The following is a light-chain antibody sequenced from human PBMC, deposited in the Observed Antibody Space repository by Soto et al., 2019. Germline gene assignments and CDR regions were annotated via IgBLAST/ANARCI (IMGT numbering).Light chain of an antibody. Sequence: QSALTQPPSASGTPGQRVTISCSGSSSNIGSNYVYWYQQLPGTAPKLLIYRNNQRPSGVPDRFSGSKSGNTASLTVSGLQAEDEADYYCTSYAGSNNFFYVFGTGTKVTVL. J-gene: IGLJ1*01. V-gene: IGLV1-47*01. CDR1: SSNIGSNY. CDR3: TSYAGSNNFFYV. CDR2: RNN.